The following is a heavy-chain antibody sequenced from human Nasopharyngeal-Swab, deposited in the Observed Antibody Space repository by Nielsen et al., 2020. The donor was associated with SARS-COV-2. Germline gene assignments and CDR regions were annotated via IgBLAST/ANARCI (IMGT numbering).Heavy chain of an antibody. D-gene: IGHD2-2*01. Sequence: ASVKVSCKASGYSFTSYYMHWVRQAPGQGREWMGIINPSGGSTSYAQKFQGRVTMTRDTSTSTVYMELRSLRSDDTAVYYCAREPPLGYCSSTSCPGWFDPWGQGTLVTVSS. V-gene: IGHV1-46*01. J-gene: IGHJ5*02. CDR3: AREPPLGYCSSTSCPGWFDP. CDR2: INPSGGST. CDR1: GYSFTSYY.